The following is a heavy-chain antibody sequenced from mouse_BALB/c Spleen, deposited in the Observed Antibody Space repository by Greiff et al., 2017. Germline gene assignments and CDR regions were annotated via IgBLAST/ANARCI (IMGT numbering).Heavy chain of an antibody. V-gene: IGHV10S3*01. J-gene: IGHJ3*01. D-gene: IGHD1-1*02. CDR1: GFTFNTNA. CDR3: VRDGGNYWFAY. Sequence: EAGGGLVQPKGSLKLSCAASGFTFNTNAMNWVRQAPGKGLEWVARIRSKSNNYATYYADSVKDRFTISRDDSQSMLYLQMNNLKTEDTAMYYCVRDGGNYWFAYWGQGTLVTVSA. CDR2: IRSKSNNYAT.